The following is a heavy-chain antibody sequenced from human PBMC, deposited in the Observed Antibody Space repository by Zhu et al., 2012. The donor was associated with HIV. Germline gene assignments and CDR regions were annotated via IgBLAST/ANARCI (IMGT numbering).Heavy chain of an antibody. CDR3: AKDSKGRRDGYNSFDY. Sequence: EVQLVESGGVVVQPGGSLRLSCAASGFTFDDYTMHWVRQAPGKGLEWVSLISWDGGSTYYADSVKGRFTISRDNSKNSLYLQMNSLRTEDTALYYCAKDSKGRRDGYNSFDYWGREPWSPSPQ. V-gene: IGHV3-43*01. J-gene: IGHJ4*02. CDR1: GFTFDDYT. CDR2: ISWDGGST. D-gene: IGHD5-24*01.